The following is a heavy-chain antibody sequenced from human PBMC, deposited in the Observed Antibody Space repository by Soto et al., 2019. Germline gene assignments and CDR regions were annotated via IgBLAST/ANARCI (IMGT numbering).Heavy chain of an antibody. CDR2: INPSGGST. J-gene: IGHJ4*02. CDR3: ARGGAARSDY. CDR1: RYSCTSYS. Sequence: ASGKVSCKASRYSCTSYSMHWVRQAPGQGLEWMGIINPSGGSTSYAQKFQGRVTMTRDTSTSTVYMELSSLRSEDKAVYYCARGGAARSDYWGQVPLVT. D-gene: IGHD6-6*01. V-gene: IGHV1-46*01.